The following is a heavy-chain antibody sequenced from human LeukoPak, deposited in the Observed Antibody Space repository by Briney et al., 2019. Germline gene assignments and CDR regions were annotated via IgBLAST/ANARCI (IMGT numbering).Heavy chain of an antibody. V-gene: IGHV4-59*01. Sequence: LSETLSLTCTVSGGSISSYYWSWIRQPPGKGLEWIGYIYYSGSTNYNPSLKSRVTTLVDTSKNQFSLKLNFVTAADTAVYYCARGTYYYDSSGYHYYFDYWGQGTLVTVSP. CDR2: IYYSGST. CDR3: ARGTYYYDSSGYHYYFDY. D-gene: IGHD3-22*01. J-gene: IGHJ4*02. CDR1: GGSISSYY.